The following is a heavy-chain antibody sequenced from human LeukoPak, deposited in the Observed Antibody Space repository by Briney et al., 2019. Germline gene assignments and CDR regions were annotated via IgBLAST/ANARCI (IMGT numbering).Heavy chain of an antibody. CDR1: GFTFSSYG. J-gene: IGHJ6*02. D-gene: IGHD6-25*01. V-gene: IGHV3-30*18. CDR3: VKDPARPDYYYYGMDV. CDR2: ISYDGSNK. Sequence: GGSLRLSCAASGFTFSSYGMHWVRQAPGKGLEWVAVISYDGSNKYYADSVKGRFTISRDNSKNTLYLQMNSLRAEDTAVYYCVKDPARPDYYYYGMDVWGQGTTVTVSS.